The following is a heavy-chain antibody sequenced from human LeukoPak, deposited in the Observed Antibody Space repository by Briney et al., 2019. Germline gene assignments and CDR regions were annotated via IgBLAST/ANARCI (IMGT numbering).Heavy chain of an antibody. CDR3: AINPTSWYSWDHPSSSFDY. Sequence: SETLSLTCTVSGGSISSSSYYWGWIRQPPGKGLEWIGSIYYSGSTYYNPSLKSRVTISVDTSKNQFSLKLSSVTAADTAVYYCAINPTSWYSWDHPSSSFDYWGQGTLVTVSS. CDR1: GGSISSSSYY. CDR2: IYYSGST. D-gene: IGHD6-13*01. V-gene: IGHV4-39*01. J-gene: IGHJ4*02.